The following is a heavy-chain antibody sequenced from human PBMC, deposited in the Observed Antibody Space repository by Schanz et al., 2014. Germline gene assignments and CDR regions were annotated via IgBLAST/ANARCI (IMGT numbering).Heavy chain of an antibody. D-gene: IGHD6-13*01. Sequence: QVQLEESGGGVVQPGGSLRLSCVASGFSFSGFAVHWVRQAPGKGLEWVAFIRSDGSNENYADSVKGRFTISRDNSKNTLYLQMNSLRAEDTAVYYCARDRQQLVGRIGYYYGMDVWGQGTTVTVSS. J-gene: IGHJ6*02. CDR1: GFSFSGFA. V-gene: IGHV3-30*02. CDR2: IRSDGSNE. CDR3: ARDRQQLVGRIGYYYGMDV.